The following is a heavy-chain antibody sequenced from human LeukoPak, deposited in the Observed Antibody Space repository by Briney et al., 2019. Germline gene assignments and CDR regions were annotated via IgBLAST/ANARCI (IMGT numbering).Heavy chain of an antibody. V-gene: IGHV1-46*01. D-gene: IGHD3-10*01. CDR3: ARVRGGYYGSGSYYNGFDY. CDR2: INPSGGST. Sequence: VASVTVSCTASGYTFTSYYMHWVRQAPGQGLEWMGIINPSGGSTSYAQKFQGRVTMTRDTSTSTVYMELSSLRSEDTAVYYCARVRGGYYGSGSYYNGFDYWGQGTLVTVSS. J-gene: IGHJ4*02. CDR1: GYTFTSYY.